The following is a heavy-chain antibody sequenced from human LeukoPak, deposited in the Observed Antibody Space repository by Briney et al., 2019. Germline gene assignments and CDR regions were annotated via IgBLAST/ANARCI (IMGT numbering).Heavy chain of an antibody. V-gene: IGHV4-59*01. CDR1: GGSISSYY. J-gene: IGHJ4*02. CDR3: ASLYSGSYDTGSFDYFNY. D-gene: IGHD1-26*01. CDR2: MYYSGST. Sequence: SETLSLTCTVSGGSISSYYWSWIRQPPGKGLEWIGYMYYSGSTNYNPSLKSRVTISVDTSKNQFSLKLSSVTAVDTAVYYCASLYSGSYDTGSFDYFNYWGQGTLVTVSS.